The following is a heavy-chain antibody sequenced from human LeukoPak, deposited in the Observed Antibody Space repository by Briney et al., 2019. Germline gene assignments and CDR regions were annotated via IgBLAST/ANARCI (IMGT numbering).Heavy chain of an antibody. CDR2: VFYSGST. J-gene: IGHJ4*02. CDR1: GGSISGSSYF. CDR3: VRHSSYVSGSSFDY. Sequence: SETLSLTCTVSGGSISGSSYFWGWIRQPPGKGLEWIGSVFYSGSTYYNPSLKSRVTISVDTSKNQFSLKLSSVTAADTTMYYCVRHSSYVSGSSFDYWGQGTLVTVSS. D-gene: IGHD3-10*01. V-gene: IGHV4-39*01.